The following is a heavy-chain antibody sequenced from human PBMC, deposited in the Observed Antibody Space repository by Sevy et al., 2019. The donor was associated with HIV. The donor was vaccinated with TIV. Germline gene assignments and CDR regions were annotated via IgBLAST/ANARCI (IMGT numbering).Heavy chain of an antibody. D-gene: IGHD1-26*01. V-gene: IGHV1-24*01. CDR3: ATARGSPRDFDY. CDR2: FDPEDGET. J-gene: IGHJ4*02. Sequence: ASVKVSCKVSGYTLTELSMHWVRQAPGKGLEWMGGFDPEDGETIYAQKFQGSVTMTEDTSTDTAYMELSSLRSEDTAVYYCATARGSPRDFDYWGQGTLVTVSS. CDR1: GYTLTELS.